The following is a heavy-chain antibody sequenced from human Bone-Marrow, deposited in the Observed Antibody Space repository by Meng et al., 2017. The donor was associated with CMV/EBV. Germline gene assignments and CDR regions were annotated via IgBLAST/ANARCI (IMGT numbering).Heavy chain of an antibody. J-gene: IGHJ6*02. CDR1: GFTFSSYS. Sequence: GESLKISCAASGFTFSSYSMHWVRQAPGKGLEWVTVISYDGTNTFYADSVKGRFTIFRDNSKNTLSLQMNSLRAEDTAVYYCARDPDVYYGMDVWGQGTTVTVSS. CDR3: ARDPDVYYGMDV. V-gene: IGHV3-30*04. CDR2: ISYDGTNT.